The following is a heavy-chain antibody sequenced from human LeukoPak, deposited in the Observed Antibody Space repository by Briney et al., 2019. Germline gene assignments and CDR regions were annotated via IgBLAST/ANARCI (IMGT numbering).Heavy chain of an antibody. CDR1: GYTFTSYD. V-gene: IGHV1-8*01. Sequence: ASVKVSCKASGYTFTSYDINWVRQATGQGLEWVGWMNPNSGNTGYAQKFQGRVTMTRNTSISTAYMELSSLRSEDTAVYYCARWDYCSGGSCYSDYWGRGTLVTVSS. D-gene: IGHD2-15*01. J-gene: IGHJ4*02. CDR3: ARWDYCSGGSCYSDY. CDR2: MNPNSGNT.